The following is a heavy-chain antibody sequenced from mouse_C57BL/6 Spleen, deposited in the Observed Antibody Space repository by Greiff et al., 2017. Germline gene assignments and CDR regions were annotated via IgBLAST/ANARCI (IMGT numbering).Heavy chain of an antibody. V-gene: IGHV5-9-1*02. Sequence: EVKLMESGEGLVKPGGSLKLSCAASGFTFSSYALSWVRQTPETRLEWVAYISSGGDYIYYADTVKGRFTISRDNARNTLYLKMSSLKSEDTAMYYCTRTHSNYGGFADWGQGTLVTVYA. CDR3: TRTHSNYGGFAD. CDR1: GFTFSSYA. CDR2: ISSGGDYI. J-gene: IGHJ3*01. D-gene: IGHD2-5*01.